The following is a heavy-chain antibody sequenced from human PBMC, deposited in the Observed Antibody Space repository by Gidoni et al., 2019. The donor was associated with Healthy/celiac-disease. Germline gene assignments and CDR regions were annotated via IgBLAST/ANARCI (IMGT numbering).Heavy chain of an antibody. CDR2: IYHSGST. CDR1: GGSISSGGYP. D-gene: IGHD3-16*01. CDR3: ASLRYEYAFDI. Sequence: QLQLQESGSGLVKPSQTLSLTCAVSGGSISSGGYPWSWIRQPPGKGLEWIGYIYHSGSTYDNPSLKSRVTISVDRSKNQFSLKLSSVTAADTAVYYCASLRYEYAFDIWGQGTMVTVSS. V-gene: IGHV4-30-2*01. J-gene: IGHJ3*02.